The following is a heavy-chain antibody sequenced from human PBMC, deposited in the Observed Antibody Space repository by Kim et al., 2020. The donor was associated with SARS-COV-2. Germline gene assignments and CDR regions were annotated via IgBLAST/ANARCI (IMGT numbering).Heavy chain of an antibody. V-gene: IGHV1-46*01. CDR3: ARDLFMITFGGVTGLDYNWFDP. CDR2: INPSGGST. CDR1: GYTFTSYY. Sequence: ASVKVSCKASGYTFTSYYMHWVRQAPGQGLEWMGIINPSGGSTSYAQKFQGRVTMTRDTSTSTVYMELSSLRSEDTAVYYCARDLFMITFGGVTGLDYNWFDPWGQGTLVTVSS. D-gene: IGHD3-16*01. J-gene: IGHJ5*02.